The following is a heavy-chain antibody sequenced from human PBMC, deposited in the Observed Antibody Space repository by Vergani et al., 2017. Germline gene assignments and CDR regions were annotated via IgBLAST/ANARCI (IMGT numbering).Heavy chain of an antibody. D-gene: IGHD6-19*01. CDR1: GFTFSSYS. CDR3: AREMTAWLVPDY. J-gene: IGHJ4*02. CDR2: ISSSSSYI. V-gene: IGHV3-21*01. Sequence: EVQLVESGGGLVKPGGSLRLSCAASGFTFSSYSMNWVRQAPGKGLEWVSSISSSSSYIYYADSVTGRFTISRDNAKNSLYLQRNSLRAEDTAVYYCAREMTAWLVPDYWGQGTLVTVSS.